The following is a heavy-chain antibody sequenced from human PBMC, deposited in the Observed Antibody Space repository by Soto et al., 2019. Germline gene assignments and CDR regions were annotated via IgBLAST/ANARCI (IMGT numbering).Heavy chain of an antibody. Sequence: SETLSLTCAVYGGSFSGYYWSWIRQTPGKGLEWIGEINHSGRAHYNPSLKSRVTISVDTSKNQFSLKLSSVTAADTAVYYCARQGSSSSFYYYYYGMDVWGQGTTVTVSS. CDR1: GGSFSGYY. CDR2: INHSGRA. J-gene: IGHJ6*02. CDR3: ARQGSSSSFYYYYYGMDV. V-gene: IGHV4-34*01. D-gene: IGHD6-6*01.